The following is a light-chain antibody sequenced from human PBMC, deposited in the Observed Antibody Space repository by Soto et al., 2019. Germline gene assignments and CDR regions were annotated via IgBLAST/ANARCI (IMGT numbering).Light chain of an antibody. CDR3: QQFNTYPPT. V-gene: IGKV1-13*02. CDR2: DAS. Sequence: AIQLTQSPSSLSASVGDRVTITCQAGQGISSALAWYQQKAGQAPKLLIYDASSLESGVPSRFSGRGSGTDFTLTISSLQPEDFATYYCQQFNTYPPTFGQGTKLEIK. J-gene: IGKJ2*01. CDR1: QGISSA.